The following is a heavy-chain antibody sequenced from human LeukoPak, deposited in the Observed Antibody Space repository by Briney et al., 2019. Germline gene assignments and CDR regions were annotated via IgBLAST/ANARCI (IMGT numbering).Heavy chain of an antibody. D-gene: IGHD3-10*01. J-gene: IGHJ5*02. CDR2: IDSSAGSP. CDR3: VKDKSNRVRGVIVNWFDP. V-gene: IGHV3-23*01. CDR1: GFTFSTYP. Sequence: GGSLRLSCVASGFTFSTYPMSWVRQAPGKGLEWVSTIDSSAGSPDYADSVKGRLTISRDNSKNTLYLQMSSLRAEDTAVYYCVKDKSNRVRGVIVNWFDPWGQGTLVTVSS.